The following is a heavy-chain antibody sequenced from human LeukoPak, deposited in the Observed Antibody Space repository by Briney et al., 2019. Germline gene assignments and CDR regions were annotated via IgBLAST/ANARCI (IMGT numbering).Heavy chain of an antibody. CDR2: VYNTGST. CDR3: ARGLKGFPFDF. Sequence: SQTLSLTCTVSGGSFGSDDYYWSWLRQPPGKGLEWIGYVYNTGSTYYNPSLKSPFIISIDTSKNLFSLDLNSVTDADTAVYYCARGLKGFPFDFWGQGTLVTVSS. CDR1: GGSFGSDDYY. V-gene: IGHV4-30-4*01. J-gene: IGHJ4*02.